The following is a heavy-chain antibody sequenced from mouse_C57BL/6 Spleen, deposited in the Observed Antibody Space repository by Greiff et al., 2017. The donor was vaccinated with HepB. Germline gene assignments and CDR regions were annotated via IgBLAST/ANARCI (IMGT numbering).Heavy chain of an antibody. Sequence: QVQLQQPGAELVMPGASVKLSCKASGYTFTSYWMHWVKQRPGQGLEWIGEIDPSDSYTNYNQKFKGKSTLTVDKSSSTAYMQLSSLTSEDSAVYYCARTLYGNYPYYFDDWGQGTTLTVSS. D-gene: IGHD2-1*01. CDR2: IDPSDSYT. CDR3: ARTLYGNYPYYFDD. J-gene: IGHJ2*01. V-gene: IGHV1-69*01. CDR1: GYTFTSYW.